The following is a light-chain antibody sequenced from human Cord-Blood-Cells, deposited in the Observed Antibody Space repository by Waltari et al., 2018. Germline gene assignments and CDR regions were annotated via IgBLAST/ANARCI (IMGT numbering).Light chain of an antibody. V-gene: IGLV2-11*01. Sequence: ISCTGTSSDVGGYNYVSWYQQHPGKAPKLMIYDVSKRPSGVPDRFSGSKSGNTASLTISGLQAEDEADYYCCSYAGSYTWVFGGGTKLTVL. CDR3: CSYAGSYTWV. CDR2: DVS. J-gene: IGLJ3*02. CDR1: SSDVGGYNY.